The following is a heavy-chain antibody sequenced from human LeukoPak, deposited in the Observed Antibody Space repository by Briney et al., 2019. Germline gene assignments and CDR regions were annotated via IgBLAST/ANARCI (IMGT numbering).Heavy chain of an antibody. J-gene: IGHJ4*02. Sequence: GGSLRLSCAASGFTFGTHAMTWVRQAPGKGLEWVSGMSGRGDTSYYADSVKGRFTISRDNSKNTLFLQMNSLRAEDTAVYHCAKLAGIRGWFVYYFDYWGQGTLVTVS. CDR1: GFTFGTHA. CDR3: AKLAGIRGWFVYYFDY. D-gene: IGHD6-19*01. V-gene: IGHV3-23*01. CDR2: MSGRGDTS.